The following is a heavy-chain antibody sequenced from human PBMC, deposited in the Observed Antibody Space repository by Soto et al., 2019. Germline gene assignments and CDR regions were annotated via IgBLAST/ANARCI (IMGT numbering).Heavy chain of an antibody. D-gene: IGHD3-3*01. J-gene: IGHJ5*02. Sequence: PGGSLRLSCAASGFTFSSYAMSWVRQAPGKGLEWVSAISGSGGSTYYADSVKGRFTISRDNSKNTLYLQMNSLRAEDTAVYYCAKGYFQGPFGVAPPWFDPWGQGTLVTVSS. CDR3: AKGYFQGPFGVAPPWFDP. V-gene: IGHV3-23*01. CDR2: ISGSGGST. CDR1: GFTFSSYA.